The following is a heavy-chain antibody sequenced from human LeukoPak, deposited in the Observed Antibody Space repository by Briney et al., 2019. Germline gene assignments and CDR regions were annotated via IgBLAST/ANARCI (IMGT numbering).Heavy chain of an antibody. Sequence: ASVKVSCKASGYTFTGYYMHWVRQAPGQGLEWMGWINPNSGGTNYAQKFQGRVTMTRDTSISTAYMELRGLRSDDTAVYYCARVGYSSSWYDDYWGQGTLVTVSS. J-gene: IGHJ4*02. CDR1: GYTFTGYY. D-gene: IGHD6-13*01. CDR3: ARVGYSSSWYDDY. CDR2: INPNSGGT. V-gene: IGHV1-2*02.